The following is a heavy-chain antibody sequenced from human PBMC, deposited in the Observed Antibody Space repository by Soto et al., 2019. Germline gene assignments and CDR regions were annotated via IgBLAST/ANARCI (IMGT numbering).Heavy chain of an antibody. D-gene: IGHD3-3*01. CDR1: GFTFSSYA. CDR2: ISYDGSNK. V-gene: IGHV3-30-3*01. J-gene: IGHJ4*02. CDR3: ARDSYDLWCGYYTGIFDY. Sequence: GGSLRLSCAASGFTFSSYAMHWVRQAPGKGLEWVAVISYDGSNKYYADSVKGRFTISRDNSKNTLYLQMNSLRAEDTAVYYCARDSYDLWCGYYTGIFDYWGQGTLVNDSS.